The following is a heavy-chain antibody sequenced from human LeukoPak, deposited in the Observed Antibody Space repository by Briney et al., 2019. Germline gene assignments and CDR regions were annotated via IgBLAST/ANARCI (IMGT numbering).Heavy chain of an antibody. CDR3: ARGWVSKGYFDH. CDR2: ISGSGGST. D-gene: IGHD2-2*01. Sequence: GGSLRLSCAASGFTFSSYAMSWVRQAPGKGLEWVSAISGSGGSTYYADSVKGRFTISRDNSKSTVYLQMNSLRAEDTAVYYCARGWVSKGYFDHWGQGTLVTVSS. J-gene: IGHJ4*02. CDR1: GFTFSSYA. V-gene: IGHV3-23*01.